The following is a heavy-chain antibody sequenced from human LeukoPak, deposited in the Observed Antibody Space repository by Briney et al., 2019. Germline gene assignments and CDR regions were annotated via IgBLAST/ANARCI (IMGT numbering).Heavy chain of an antibody. V-gene: IGHV4-59*01. CDR1: GGSISSYY. CDR3: ARTTMVRGTYYMDV. CDR2: IYYSGYT. D-gene: IGHD3-10*01. J-gene: IGHJ6*03. Sequence: SETLSLTCTVSGGSISSYYWSWIRQPPGKGLEWIGCIYYSGYTNYKSSLKSRVAISVDTSKHQFSLKLSSVTAADTAVYYCARTTMVRGTYYMDVWGKGTTVTVSS.